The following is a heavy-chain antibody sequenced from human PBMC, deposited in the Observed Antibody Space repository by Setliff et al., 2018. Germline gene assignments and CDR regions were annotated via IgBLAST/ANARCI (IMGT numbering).Heavy chain of an antibody. CDR3: TRAYSGSHDY. CDR2: IFHSGDT. Sequence: SETLSLTCTVSGDSINSGDYYWHWIRQQPGKGPEWIGYIFHSGDTLYNPSLKSRLVISIDTSRNQFSLRLTSVTAADTAIYYCTRAYSGSHDYWGQGTLVTVSS. CDR1: GDSINSGDYY. V-gene: IGHV4-31*03. J-gene: IGHJ4*02. D-gene: IGHD1-26*01.